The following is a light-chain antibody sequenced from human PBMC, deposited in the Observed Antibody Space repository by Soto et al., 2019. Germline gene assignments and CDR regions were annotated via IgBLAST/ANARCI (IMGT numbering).Light chain of an antibody. J-gene: IGKJ2*01. CDR2: AAS. V-gene: IGKV1-12*01. Sequence: DIQMTQSPSSVSASVGDRFTITCRASQGISNWLAWYQQEPGKAPKLLIYAASTLRRGVPSRFRGSGSGTDFTFTISSLQPEDFATYYCQQANSFPYTFGQGTKVDIK. CDR1: QGISNW. CDR3: QQANSFPYT.